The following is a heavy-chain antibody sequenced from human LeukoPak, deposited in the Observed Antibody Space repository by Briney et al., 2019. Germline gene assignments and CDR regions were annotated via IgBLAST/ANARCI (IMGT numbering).Heavy chain of an antibody. D-gene: IGHD3-16*01. CDR3: ARVGVFRNYFDY. CDR2: VNPNSGGT. J-gene: IGHJ4*02. CDR1: GYTFTDLY. Sequence: ASVKVSCKTSGYTFTDLYIHWVRQAPGQGLEWMGRVNPNSGGTDYSQKFQGRVTITRDTSASTAYMELSSLRSEDTVVYYCARVGVFRNYFDYWGQGTLVTVSS. V-gene: IGHV1-2*01.